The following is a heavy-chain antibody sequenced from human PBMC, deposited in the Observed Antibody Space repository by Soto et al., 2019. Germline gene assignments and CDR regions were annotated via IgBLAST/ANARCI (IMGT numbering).Heavy chain of an antibody. CDR1: GGSFSGYY. Sequence: PSETLSLTCAVYGGSFSGYYWDWIRQPPGKGLEWIGEINPDGATNYTPSLRGRVTISIDTSRNQFSLKLSSVTAADTAVYYCARGQRSGPFFDYWGHGALVTVSS. CDR2: INPDGAT. V-gene: IGHV4-34*01. J-gene: IGHJ4*01. CDR3: ARGQRSGPFFDY.